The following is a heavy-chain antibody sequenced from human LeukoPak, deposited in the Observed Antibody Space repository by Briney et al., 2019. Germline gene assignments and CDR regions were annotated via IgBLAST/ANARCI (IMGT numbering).Heavy chain of an antibody. Sequence: GESLKISCKGSGYSFTSYWYGWVRQVPGKGLEWTGIIYPGDSDTRYSPSFQGQVTISADKSISTAYLQWSTLKASDTAMYYCARWSEEGVDYWGQGTLVTVSS. D-gene: IGHD1-14*01. J-gene: IGHJ4*02. CDR1: GYSFTSYW. CDR3: ARWSEEGVDY. CDR2: IYPGDSDT. V-gene: IGHV5-51*01.